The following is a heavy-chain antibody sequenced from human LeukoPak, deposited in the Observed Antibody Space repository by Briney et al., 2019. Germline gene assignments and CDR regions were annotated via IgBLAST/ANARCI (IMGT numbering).Heavy chain of an antibody. J-gene: IGHJ4*02. Sequence: SETLSLTCTVSGGSISSFFWSWIRQPPGKGLEWIGYIHYSGSTNYNPSLESRVTIAVATSKNQFSLNLSSVTAADTAVYYCARHEGVILDFDYWGQGTLVTVSS. D-gene: IGHD3-16*02. CDR2: IHYSGST. CDR1: GGSISSFF. CDR3: ARHEGVILDFDY. V-gene: IGHV4-59*08.